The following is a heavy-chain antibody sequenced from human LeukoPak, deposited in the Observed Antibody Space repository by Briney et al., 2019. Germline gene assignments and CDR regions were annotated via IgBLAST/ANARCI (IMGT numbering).Heavy chain of an antibody. CDR1: GGTFSSYA. D-gene: IGHD1-26*01. CDR3: ARVMEYSGSYSPDAFDI. CDR2: IIPIFGTA. V-gene: IGHV1-69*01. Sequence: SVKVSCKASGGTFSSYAISWVRQAPGQGLVWMGGIIPIFGTANYAQKFQGRVTITADESTSTAYMELSSLRSEDTAVYYCARVMEYSGSYSPDAFDIWGQGTMVTVSS. J-gene: IGHJ3*02.